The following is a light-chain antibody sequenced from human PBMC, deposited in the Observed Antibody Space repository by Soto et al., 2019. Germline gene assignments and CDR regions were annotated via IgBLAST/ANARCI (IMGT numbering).Light chain of an antibody. CDR3: QQYYSTPRT. CDR2: WAS. J-gene: IGKJ1*01. CDR1: QSVLYSSNNKNY. V-gene: IGKV4-1*01. Sequence: DTVMTQSPDSLAVSLGERATINCKSSQSVLYSSNNKNYLAWYQQKPGQPPKLLIYWASTRESGVPDRFSGSGSGTDFTLTISSLQAEDVAIYYGQQYYSTPRTFGQGTKVDIK.